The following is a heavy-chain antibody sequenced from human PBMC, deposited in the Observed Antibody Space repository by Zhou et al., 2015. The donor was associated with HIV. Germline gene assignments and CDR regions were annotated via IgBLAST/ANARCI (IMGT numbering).Heavy chain of an antibody. J-gene: IGHJ6*02. CDR1: GYTFTSYG. CDR3: ATTMVRGVSGYYYYYYGMDV. V-gene: IGHV1-18*01. Sequence: QVQLVQSGAEVKKPGASVKVSCKASGYTFTSYGISWVRQAPGQGLEWMGWISAYNGNTNYAQKLQDRVTMTTDTSTSTAYMELRSLRSDDTAVYYCATTMVRGVSGYYYYYYGMDVWGQGTTVTVSS. D-gene: IGHD3-10*01. CDR2: ISAYNGNT.